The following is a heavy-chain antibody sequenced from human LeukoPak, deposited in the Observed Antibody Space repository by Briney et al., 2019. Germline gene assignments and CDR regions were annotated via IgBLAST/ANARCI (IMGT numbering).Heavy chain of an antibody. D-gene: IGHD1-20*01. Sequence: GGSLRLSCAASGFPFSSYSMNWVRQIPGKGLEWVSSISIGSSDIYYADSVRGRFTISRDDAKSSLYLQMNSLRAEGTAVYYCARARGYDSKYYFEYWGQGTLVIVSS. CDR1: GFPFSSYS. V-gene: IGHV3-21*01. CDR3: ARARGYDSKYYFEY. CDR2: ISIGSSDI. J-gene: IGHJ4*02.